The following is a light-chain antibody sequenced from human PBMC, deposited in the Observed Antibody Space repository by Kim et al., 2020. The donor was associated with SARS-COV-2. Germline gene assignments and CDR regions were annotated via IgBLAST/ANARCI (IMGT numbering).Light chain of an antibody. J-gene: IGKJ4*01. CDR2: AAS. V-gene: IGKV1-9*01. Sequence: DIQLTQSPSFLSASVGNRVTITCRASQDISTYLAWYQQKPGKAPNLLICAASTLQSGVPSRFSGSGSGTEFTLTISSLQPEYFATYYCQHLSSPLTFGGGTKVDIK. CDR3: QHLSSPLT. CDR1: QDISTY.